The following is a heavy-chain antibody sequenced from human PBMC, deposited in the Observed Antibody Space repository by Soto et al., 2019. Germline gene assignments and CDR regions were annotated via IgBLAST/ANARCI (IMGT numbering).Heavy chain of an antibody. CDR1: GFTFSSYS. Sequence: GGSLRLSCAASGFTFSSYSMNWVRQAPGKGLEWVSSISSSSSYIYYADSVKGRFTISRDNAKNSLYLQMNSLRAEDTAVYYCAGESGRIAAFDYWGQGTLVTVSS. CDR2: ISSSSSYI. D-gene: IGHD6-6*01. CDR3: AGESGRIAAFDY. V-gene: IGHV3-21*01. J-gene: IGHJ4*02.